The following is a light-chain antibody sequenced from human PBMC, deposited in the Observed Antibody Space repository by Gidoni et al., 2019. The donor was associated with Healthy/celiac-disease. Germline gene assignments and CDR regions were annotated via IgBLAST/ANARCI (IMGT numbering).Light chain of an antibody. V-gene: IGKV4-1*01. CDR3: QQYYSTPWT. CDR1: QSVLYSSNNKNY. CDR2: WAS. Sequence: DIVMTQSPDSLAVSLGERATINCKSSQSVLYSSNNKNYLAWYQQKPGQPPKLLIYWASTRESGVPDRFSGSGSGTDFTLPISSLQAEDVAVSYCQQYYSTPWTFGQGPKVEIK. J-gene: IGKJ1*01.